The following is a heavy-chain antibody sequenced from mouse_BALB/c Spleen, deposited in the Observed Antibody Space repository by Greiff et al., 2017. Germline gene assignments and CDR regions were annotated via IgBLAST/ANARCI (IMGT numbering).Heavy chain of an antibody. D-gene: IGHD2-4*01. J-gene: IGHJ1*01. Sequence: QVQLQQSGAELVRPGSSVKISCKASGYAFSSYWMNWVKQRPGQGLEWIGQIYPGDGDTNYNGKFKGKATLTADKSSSTAYMQLSSLTSEDSAVYFCARWDDYFWYFDVWGAGTTVTVSS. CDR1: GYAFSSYW. CDR3: ARWDDYFWYFDV. V-gene: IGHV1-80*01. CDR2: IYPGDGDT.